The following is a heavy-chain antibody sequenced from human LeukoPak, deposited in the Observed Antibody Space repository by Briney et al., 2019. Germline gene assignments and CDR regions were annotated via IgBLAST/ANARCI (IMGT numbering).Heavy chain of an antibody. J-gene: IGHJ3*02. CDR3: AKGIAAAGTDAFDI. D-gene: IGHD6-13*01. CDR2: ISWNSGSI. Sequence: PGGSLRLSCAASGFTFDDYDIHWVRQAPGKGLGGVSGISWNSGSIGYADSVKGRFTISRDNAKNSLYLQMNSLRAEDTALYYCAKGIAAAGTDAFDIWGQGTMVTVSS. V-gene: IGHV3-9*01. CDR1: GFTFDDYD.